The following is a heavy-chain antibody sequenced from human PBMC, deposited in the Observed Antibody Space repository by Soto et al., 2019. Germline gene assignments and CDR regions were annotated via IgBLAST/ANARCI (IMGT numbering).Heavy chain of an antibody. D-gene: IGHD2-15*01. CDR1: GFTFSSYG. Sequence: QVQLVESGGGVVQPGRSLRLSCAASGFTFSSYGMHWVRQAPGKGLEWVAVISYDGSNKYYADSVKGRFTISRDNSKNTLYLQMNSLRAEDTAVYYCAKETCSGGSCYPPQDYYYGMDVWGRGTTVTVSS. CDR2: ISYDGSNK. J-gene: IGHJ6*02. V-gene: IGHV3-30*18. CDR3: AKETCSGGSCYPPQDYYYGMDV.